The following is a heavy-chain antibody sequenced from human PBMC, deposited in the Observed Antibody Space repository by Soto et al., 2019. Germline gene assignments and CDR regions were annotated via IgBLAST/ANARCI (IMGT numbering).Heavy chain of an antibody. CDR3: ARRLYYDSSGFEGGGMDV. CDR2: IYYSGST. J-gene: IGHJ6*02. D-gene: IGHD3-22*01. V-gene: IGHV4-39*01. CDR1: GGSISSSSYY. Sequence: QLQLQESGPGLVKPSETLSLTCTVSGGSISSSSYYWGWIRQPPGKGLEWIGSIYYSGSTYYNQSLKSRVTISVDTSNNQFSLKLSSVTAADTAVYYCARRLYYDSSGFEGGGMDVWGQGTTVTVSS.